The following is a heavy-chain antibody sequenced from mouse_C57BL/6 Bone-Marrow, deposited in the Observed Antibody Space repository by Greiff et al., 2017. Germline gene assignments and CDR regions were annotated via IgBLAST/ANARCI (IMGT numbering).Heavy chain of an antibody. Sequence: EVQLQQSGPVLVKPGASVKMSCKASGYTFTDYYMNWVKQSHGKSLEWIGVINPYNGGTSYNQKFKGKATLTVDKSSSTAYMELNSLTSEDSAVYYCARDTTVVAYYFDYWGQGTTLTVAS. CDR1: GYTFTDYY. CDR2: INPYNGGT. V-gene: IGHV1-19*01. D-gene: IGHD1-1*01. CDR3: ARDTTVVAYYFDY. J-gene: IGHJ2*01.